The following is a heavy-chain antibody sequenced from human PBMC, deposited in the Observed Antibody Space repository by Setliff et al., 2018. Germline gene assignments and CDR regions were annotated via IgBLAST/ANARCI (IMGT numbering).Heavy chain of an antibody. CDR1: GYTFTSYA. CDR2: INTAYGNT. J-gene: IGHJ3*02. Sequence: GASVKVSCKASGYTFTSYAMHWVRQAPGQRLEWMGWINTAYGNTYYSQKFQGRVTITGDTSASTVYMELSSLRSEDTAVYYCARDQNDSPSGAFDIWGQGTIVTVSS. D-gene: IGHD2-15*01. V-gene: IGHV1-3*04. CDR3: ARDQNDSPSGAFDI.